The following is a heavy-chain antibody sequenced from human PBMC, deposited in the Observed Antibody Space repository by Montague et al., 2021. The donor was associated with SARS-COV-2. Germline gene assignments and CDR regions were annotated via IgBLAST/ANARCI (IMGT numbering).Heavy chain of an antibody. CDR3: ARPSYYDILTGNGGLEY. J-gene: IGHJ4*02. Sequence: SLRLSCAASKFSFSSYALHWVRQAPGKGLEWVAVISYVGSNQYYADSVKGRFTISRDNSKNTLYLQMSSLRAEDTAVYYCARPSYYDILTGNGGLEYWGREPRVTVSS. CDR1: KFSFSSYA. D-gene: IGHD3-9*01. V-gene: IGHV3-30*04. CDR2: ISYVGSNQ.